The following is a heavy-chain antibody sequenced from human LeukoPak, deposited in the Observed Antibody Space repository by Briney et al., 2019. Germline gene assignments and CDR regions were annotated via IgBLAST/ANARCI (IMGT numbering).Heavy chain of an antibody. J-gene: IGHJ4*02. CDR2: INPNSGGT. Sequence: ASVKVSCKASGYTFTGYYMHWVRQAPGQGLEWMGWINPNSGGTSYAQKFQGRVTMTRDTSIGTAYMELSRLRSDDTAVYYCARGVYDNYFDYWGQGTLVTVSS. D-gene: IGHD3-22*01. CDR1: GYTFTGYY. CDR3: ARGVYDNYFDY. V-gene: IGHV1-2*02.